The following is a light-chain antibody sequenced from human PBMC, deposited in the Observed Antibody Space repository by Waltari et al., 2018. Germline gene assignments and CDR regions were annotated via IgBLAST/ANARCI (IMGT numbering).Light chain of an antibody. Sequence: EIVLTQSPDTLSLSPGARATLSCRASQSFSGTYLAWYQHKPGQPPRLLMYGKSIRATGIPDRLSGSGSGKDFTLTITRLEPEDFGVYYCQKYGSSPRYTFGQGTKLEI. V-gene: IGKV3-20*01. CDR3: QKYGSSPRYT. CDR2: GKS. CDR1: QSFSGTY. J-gene: IGKJ2*01.